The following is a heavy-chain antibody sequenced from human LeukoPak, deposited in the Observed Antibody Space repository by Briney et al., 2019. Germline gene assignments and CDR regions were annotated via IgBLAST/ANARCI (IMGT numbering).Heavy chain of an antibody. V-gene: IGHV1-2*02. D-gene: IGHD6-19*01. CDR3: TRDPSSGWLENWFDP. CDR2: INPNSGGT. Sequence: GASVKVSCKASGYTFTGYYMHWVRQAPGQGLEWMGWINPNSGGTNYAQNFQGRVTMTRDTSISTAYMELSRLRSDDTAVYYCTRDPSSGWLENWFDPWGQGTLVTVSS. J-gene: IGHJ5*02. CDR1: GYTFTGYY.